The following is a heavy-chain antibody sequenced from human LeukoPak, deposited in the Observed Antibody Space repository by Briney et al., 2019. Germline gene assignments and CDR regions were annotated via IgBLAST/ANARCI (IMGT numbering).Heavy chain of an antibody. CDR2: IYSGGST. D-gene: IGHD2-21*02. CDR1: GFXVSRNY. V-gene: IGHV3-53*01. CDR3: ARFYCGGDCYAGYFDY. J-gene: IGHJ4*02. Sequence: GGSLRLSCAASGFXVSRNYISWVRQAPGKGLEWVSVIYSGGSTYYADSVKGRFTISRDNSKNTLYLQMNSLRAEDTAVYYCARFYCGGDCYAGYFDYWGQGTLVTVSS.